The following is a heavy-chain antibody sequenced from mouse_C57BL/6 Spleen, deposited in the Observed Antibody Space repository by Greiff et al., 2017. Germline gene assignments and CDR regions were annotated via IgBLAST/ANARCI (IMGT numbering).Heavy chain of an antibody. CDR3: ARFNYDWYFDG. J-gene: IGHJ1*03. CDR1: GYTFTSYW. D-gene: IGHD2-1*01. Sequence: QVQLQQPGAELVKPGASVKLSCKASGYTFTSYWMHWVKQRPGQGLEWIGMIHPNSGSTNYNEKFKSKATLTVDKSSSTAYMQLSSLTSEDSAVYYCARFNYDWYFDGWGTGTTVTVSS. CDR2: IHPNSGST. V-gene: IGHV1-64*01.